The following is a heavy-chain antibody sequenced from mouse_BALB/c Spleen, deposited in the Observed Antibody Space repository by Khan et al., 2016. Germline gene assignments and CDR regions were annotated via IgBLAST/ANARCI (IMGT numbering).Heavy chain of an antibody. V-gene: IGHV7-3*02. CDR1: GFTFTDYY. D-gene: IGHD2-13*01. J-gene: IGHJ1*01. Sequence: EVELVESGGGLVQPGGSLRLSCATSGFTFTDYYISWVRQPPGKALEWLGFISNKANGSTTEYSASVKGQFTISRDNSPHILYLQMNTLRGEDSATYYCERDMVTGVYWYFDVWGAGTTVTVSS. CDR3: ERDMVTGVYWYFDV. CDR2: ISNKANGSTT.